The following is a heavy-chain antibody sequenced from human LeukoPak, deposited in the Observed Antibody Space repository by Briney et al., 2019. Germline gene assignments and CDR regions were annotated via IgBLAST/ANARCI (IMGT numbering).Heavy chain of an antibody. CDR2: INPNSGGT. Sequence: ASVKVSCKASGYTFTGYYMRWVRQAPGQGLEWMGWINPNSGGTNYAQKFQGRVTMTRDTSISTAYMELSGLTSDDTAVYYCARDGSARSGNNNFYYWGQGTLVTVSS. CDR3: ARDGSARSGNNNFYY. V-gene: IGHV1-2*02. D-gene: IGHD4-23*01. J-gene: IGHJ4*02. CDR1: GYTFTGYY.